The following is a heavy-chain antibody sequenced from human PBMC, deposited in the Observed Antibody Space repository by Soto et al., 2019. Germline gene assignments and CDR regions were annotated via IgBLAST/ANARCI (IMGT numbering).Heavy chain of an antibody. V-gene: IGHV3-23*01. D-gene: IGHD2-21*02. J-gene: IGHJ4*02. CDR3: AKDRSRGVPVTADY. CDR1: GFTFSSYA. CDR2: ISVSGGIT. Sequence: EVQLLESGGAWVQPGGSLRLSCAASGFTFSSYAMSWVRQAPGKGLWWVSAISVSGGITYYADSVKGRFSISRDNSKDTMYMEMNSLSAEDTAIYYCAKDRSRGVPVTADYWGQGTLVTVSS.